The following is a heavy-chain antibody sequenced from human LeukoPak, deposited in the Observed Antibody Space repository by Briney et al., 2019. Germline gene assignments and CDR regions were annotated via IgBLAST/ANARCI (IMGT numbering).Heavy chain of an antibody. J-gene: IGHJ2*01. V-gene: IGHV4-59*01. D-gene: IGHD6-13*01. Sequence: TSETLSLTCTVSVDSISSYSWSWIRQPPGKGLEWIGYVYYSGSTNYNPSLKSRVTISADTSKNQFSLKVRSVTAADTAVYYCARDPPQPGITAAGYFDLWGRGTLVTVSS. CDR3: ARDPPQPGITAAGYFDL. CDR2: VYYSGST. CDR1: VDSISSYS.